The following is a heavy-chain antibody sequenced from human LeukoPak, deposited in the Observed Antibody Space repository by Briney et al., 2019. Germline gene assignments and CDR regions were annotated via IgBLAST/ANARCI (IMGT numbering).Heavy chain of an antibody. J-gene: IGHJ3*02. Sequence: GASVKVSCKASGGTFSSYAISWVRQAPGQGLEWMGGIIPTFGTANYAQKFQGRVTITTDESTSTAYMELSSLRSEDTAVYYCARGSARYYYDSPDIWGQGTMVTVSS. CDR1: GGTFSSYA. V-gene: IGHV1-69*05. CDR2: IIPTFGTA. D-gene: IGHD3-22*01. CDR3: ARGSARYYYDSPDI.